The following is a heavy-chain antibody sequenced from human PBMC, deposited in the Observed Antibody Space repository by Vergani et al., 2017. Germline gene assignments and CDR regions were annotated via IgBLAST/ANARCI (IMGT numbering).Heavy chain of an antibody. Sequence: QVQLQESGPGLVKPSETLSLTCTVSGGSISSYYWSWIRQPPGKGLEWIGSIYHSGSTYYNPSLKSRVTISIDTSKNQFSVKLNSVTAADSAVYYCARHYCGADCYPDYWGQGTLVTVFS. D-gene: IGHD2-21*02. V-gene: IGHV4-59*08. CDR3: ARHYCGADCYPDY. CDR2: IYHSGST. CDR1: GGSISSYY. J-gene: IGHJ4*02.